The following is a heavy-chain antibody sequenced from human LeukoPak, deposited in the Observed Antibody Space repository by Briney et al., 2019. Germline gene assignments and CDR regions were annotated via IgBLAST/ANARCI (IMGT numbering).Heavy chain of an antibody. J-gene: IGHJ6*02. CDR3: ATSSRGGSYYPSYYYGMDV. CDR1: GYTLTELS. V-gene: IGHV1-24*01. D-gene: IGHD1-26*01. CDR2: FDPEDDET. Sequence: ASVKVSCKVSGYTLTELSMHWVRQAPGKGLEWMGGFDPEDDETIYAQKFQGRVTMTEDTSTDTAYMELSSLRSEDTAVYYCATSSRGGSYYPSYYYGMDVWGQGTTVTVSS.